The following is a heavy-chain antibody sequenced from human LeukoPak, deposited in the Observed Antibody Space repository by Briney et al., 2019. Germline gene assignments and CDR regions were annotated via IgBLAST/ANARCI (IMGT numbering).Heavy chain of an antibody. V-gene: IGHV3-23*01. J-gene: IGHJ4*02. CDR1: GFTFSSYA. CDR2: ISGSGGGT. D-gene: IGHD1-1*01. Sequence: PGGSLRLSCAASGFTFSSYAITWVRQAPGMGLEWVSAISGSGGGTCYADSVKGRFTISRDNSKNTLFLQMSSLRAEDTAVYYCARESGTTETSCFDYWGQGTLVTVSS. CDR3: ARESGTTETSCFDY.